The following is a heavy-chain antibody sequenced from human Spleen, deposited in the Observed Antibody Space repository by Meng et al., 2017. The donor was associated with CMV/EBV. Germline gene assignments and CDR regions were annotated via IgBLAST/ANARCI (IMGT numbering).Heavy chain of an antibody. D-gene: IGHD3-3*01. V-gene: IGHV3-23*01. CDR3: AKPHAVFGVVITIGGLDY. CDR1: TFSSYA. Sequence: TFSSYAMSWVRQAPGKGLEWVSAISGSGGSTYYADSVKGRFTISRDNSKNTLYLQMNSLRAEDTAVYYCAKPHAVFGVVITIGGLDYWGQGTLVTVSS. CDR2: ISGSGGST. J-gene: IGHJ4*02.